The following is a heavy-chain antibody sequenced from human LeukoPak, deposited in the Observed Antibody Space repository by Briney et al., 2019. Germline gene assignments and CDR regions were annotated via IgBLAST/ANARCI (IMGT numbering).Heavy chain of an antibody. CDR2: ISGSGGST. Sequence: PGGSLRLSCAASGFTFSSYAMSWVRQAPGKGLEWVSAISGSGGSTYYADSVKGRFTISRDNSKNTLYLQMNSLRAEDTAVYYCAKDLPPVVVVVARGGFDYWGQGTLVTVSS. CDR1: GFTFSSYA. D-gene: IGHD2-15*01. CDR3: AKDLPPVVVVVARGGFDY. J-gene: IGHJ4*02. V-gene: IGHV3-23*01.